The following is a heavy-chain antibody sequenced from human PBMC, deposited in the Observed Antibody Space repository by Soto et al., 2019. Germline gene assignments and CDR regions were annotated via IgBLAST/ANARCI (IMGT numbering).Heavy chain of an antibody. CDR3: ARDLWAMDV. V-gene: IGHV1-3*01. CDR2: ISAGNGDT. CDR1: GYTFTDYA. D-gene: IGHD3-10*01. J-gene: IGHJ6*02. Sequence: ASVKVSCKASGYTFTDYAIHWVRQAPGQRLEWMRWISAGNGDTRYSQKFQDRVTITRVTSASTAYMELNNLRSEDTAVYFCARDLWAMDVWGQGTTVTVSS.